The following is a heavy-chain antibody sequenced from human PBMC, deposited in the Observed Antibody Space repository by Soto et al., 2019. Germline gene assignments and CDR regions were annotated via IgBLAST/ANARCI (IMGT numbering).Heavy chain of an antibody. J-gene: IGHJ3*02. CDR1: GFSFTSYT. Sequence: EVQLVESGGGLVKPGGSLRVSCAASGFSFTSYTMNWVRQAPGKGLEWVASISAGVRSIYYADSLKGRSTVSRDNAKSSLYLQMNSLRVVFSVVCYSARSTPGNPFDIWGQGTMVTVSS. CDR2: ISAGVRSI. V-gene: IGHV3-21*01. D-gene: IGHD3-10*01. CDR3: ARSTPGNPFDI.